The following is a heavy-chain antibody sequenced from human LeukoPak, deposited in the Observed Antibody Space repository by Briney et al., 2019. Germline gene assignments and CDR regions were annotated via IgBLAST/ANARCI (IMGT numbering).Heavy chain of an antibody. CDR1: GGTFSSYA. V-gene: IGHV1-69*05. Sequence: GASVKVSCKASGGTFSSYAISWVRQAPGQGLEWMGGIIPIFGTANYAQKFQGRVTITTDESTSTAYMELSSLRSEDTAVYYCARDRRTRRGYSYGYVYWGQGTLVTVSS. D-gene: IGHD5-18*01. J-gene: IGHJ4*02. CDR2: IIPIFGTA. CDR3: ARDRRTRRGYSYGYVY.